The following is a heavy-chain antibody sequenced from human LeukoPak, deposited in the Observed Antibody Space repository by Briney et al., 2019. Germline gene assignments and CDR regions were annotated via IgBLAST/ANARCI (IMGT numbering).Heavy chain of an antibody. CDR3: ASYDFWSGYYDY. J-gene: IGHJ4*02. CDR2: IYYSGST. CDR1: GGSISSSSYY. V-gene: IGHV4-39*07. D-gene: IGHD3-3*01. Sequence: SETLSLTCTVSGGSISSSSYYWGWIRQPPGKGLEWIGSIYYSGSTYYNPSLKSRVTISVDTSKNQFSLKLSSVTAADTAVYYCASYDFWSGYYDYWGQGTLVTVSS.